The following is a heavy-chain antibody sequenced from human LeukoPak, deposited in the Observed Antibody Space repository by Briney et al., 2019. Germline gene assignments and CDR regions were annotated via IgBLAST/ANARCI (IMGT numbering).Heavy chain of an antibody. CDR1: GFTFSDYY. D-gene: IGHD6-6*01. Sequence: GGSLRLSCAASGFTFSDYYMSWIRQAPGKGLEWVSYISSSGSTIYYADSGKGRFTISRDNAKNSLYLQMNSLRAEDTAVYYCARQKYSSSSDYWGQGALVTVSS. CDR2: ISSSGSTI. J-gene: IGHJ4*02. CDR3: ARQKYSSSSDY. V-gene: IGHV3-11*01.